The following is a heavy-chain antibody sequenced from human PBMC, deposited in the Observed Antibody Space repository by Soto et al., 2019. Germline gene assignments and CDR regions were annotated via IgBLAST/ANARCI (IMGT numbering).Heavy chain of an antibody. CDR1: GYTFSDYD. Sequence: ASVKVSCKGFGYTFSDYDINWVRQAPGQGLEWMGWVNPHSGNTDYAQNFQGRGTMTRDFFTSTAYMELSSLTSEDTAVYYCARGGYYYFYFNESATTDI. D-gene: IGHD3-3*01. J-gene: IGHJ3*02. CDR2: VNPHSGNT. CDR3: ARGGYYYFYFNESATTDI. V-gene: IGHV1-8*01.